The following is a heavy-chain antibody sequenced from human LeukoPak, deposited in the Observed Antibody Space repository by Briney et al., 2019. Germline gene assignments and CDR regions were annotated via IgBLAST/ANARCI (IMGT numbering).Heavy chain of an antibody. CDR3: ARAVPQSCSSTSCRGAVDI. D-gene: IGHD2-2*01. V-gene: IGHV4-34*01. J-gene: IGHJ3*02. CDR2: INHSGST. Sequence: PSETLSLTCAVYGVSFSGYYWSWIRQPPGKGLEWIGEINHSGSTNYNPSLKSRVTISVGTSKNQFSLKLSSVTAADTAVYYCARAVPQSCSSTSCRGAVDIWGQGTMVTVSS. CDR1: GVSFSGYY.